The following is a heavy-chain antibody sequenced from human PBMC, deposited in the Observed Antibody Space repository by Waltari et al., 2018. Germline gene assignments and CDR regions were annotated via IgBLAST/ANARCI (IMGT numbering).Heavy chain of an antibody. CDR3: ATMGAGRAPDY. CDR2: IRPDGGEN. V-gene: IGHV3-7*03. J-gene: IGHJ4*02. D-gene: IGHD3-16*01. Sequence: EVQLVESGGGLVQPGGSLRVPCAAPTFSFRSYWMAWFRQAPGKGLEWVATIRPDGGENFYVDSVKGRFSISRDNAKNSFYLQMNSLRVEDTAIFYCATMGAGRAPDYWGQGTLVTVSS. CDR1: TFSFRSYW.